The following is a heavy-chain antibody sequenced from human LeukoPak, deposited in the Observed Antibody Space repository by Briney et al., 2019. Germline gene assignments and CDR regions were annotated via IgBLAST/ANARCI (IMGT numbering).Heavy chain of an antibody. D-gene: IGHD3-10*01. CDR3: AKGGTMVRGVLFDY. CDR2: INWNGGST. J-gene: IGHJ4*02. V-gene: IGHV3-20*04. CDR1: GFTFDDYG. Sequence: GGSLRLSCAASGFTFDDYGMSWVRQAPGKGLEWVSGINWNGGSTRYADSVKGRFTISRDNAKNSLYLQMNSLRAEDMALYYCAKGGTMVRGVLFDYWGQGTLVTVSS.